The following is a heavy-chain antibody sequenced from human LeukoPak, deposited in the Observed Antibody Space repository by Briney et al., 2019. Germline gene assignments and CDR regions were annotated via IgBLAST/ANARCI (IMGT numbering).Heavy chain of an antibody. J-gene: IGHJ4*02. D-gene: IGHD1-26*01. CDR2: ISGHGDST. Sequence: GGSLRLSCAASGFTFSRDAMSWVRQAPGKGLEWVSAISGHGDSTYYADSVKGRFTISRDNSKNTLFLQMNNLRVEDTAVYYCTTDLKESGSDTTTGFQYWGQGTLVTVSS. CDR3: TTDLKESGSDTTTGFQY. CDR1: GFTFSRDA. V-gene: IGHV3-23*01.